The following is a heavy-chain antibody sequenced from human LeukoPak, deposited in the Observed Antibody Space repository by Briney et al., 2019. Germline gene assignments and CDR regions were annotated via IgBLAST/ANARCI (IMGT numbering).Heavy chain of an antibody. Sequence: GGSLRLSCAASGFTFSSYWMSWDRQAPGKGLEWVANIKQDGSEKYYVDSVKGRFTISRDNAKNSLYLQMNSLRAEDTAVYYCARPRAAIPFDAFDIWGQGTMVTVSS. V-gene: IGHV3-7*01. CDR3: ARPRAAIPFDAFDI. CDR1: GFTFSSYW. CDR2: IKQDGSEK. D-gene: IGHD2-2*02. J-gene: IGHJ3*02.